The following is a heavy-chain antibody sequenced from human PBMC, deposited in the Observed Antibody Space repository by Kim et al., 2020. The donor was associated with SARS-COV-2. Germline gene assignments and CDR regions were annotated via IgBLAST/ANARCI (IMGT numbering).Heavy chain of an antibody. CDR2: ISYDGRNK. V-gene: IGHV3-30*04. Sequence: GGSLRLSCAASGFTFSNYTVHWVRQAPGKGLEWVAFISYDGRNKYYADSVKGRFIISRDNSKNTLFLQMNSLRTEDTAVYYCARDMWRELPTLFDNWGQGTLVTVSS. CDR3: ARDMWRELPTLFDN. D-gene: IGHD1-7*01. J-gene: IGHJ4*02. CDR1: GFTFSNYT.